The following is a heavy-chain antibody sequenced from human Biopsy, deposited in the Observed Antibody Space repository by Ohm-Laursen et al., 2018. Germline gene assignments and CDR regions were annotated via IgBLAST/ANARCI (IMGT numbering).Heavy chain of an antibody. J-gene: IGHJ4*02. CDR3: ALQSVAQMKNFDY. CDR2: ISPKSGDT. D-gene: IGHD6-19*01. CDR1: GFSFTGYY. V-gene: IGHV1-2*02. Sequence: AASVKASCKASGFSFTGYYTHWVRQAPRQGLEWMGWISPKSGDTNYAHKFQGNITMTRDTSMSTAYMEMSRLRCDDTAVYYCALQSVAQMKNFDYWGQGTLVTVSS.